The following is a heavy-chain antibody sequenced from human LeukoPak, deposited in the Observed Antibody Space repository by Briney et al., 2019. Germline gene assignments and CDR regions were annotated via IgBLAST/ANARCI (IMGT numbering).Heavy chain of an antibody. CDR1: GGSISSSSYY. CDR2: IYYSGST. V-gene: IGHV4-39*07. Sequence: SETLSLTCTVSGGSISSSSYYWGWIRQPPGKGLEWIGSIYYSGSTYYNPSLKSRVTISVDTSKNQFSLKLSSVTAADTAVYYCASRYYDILTGYYYHFDYWGQGTLVTVSS. D-gene: IGHD3-9*01. CDR3: ASRYYDILTGYYYHFDY. J-gene: IGHJ4*02.